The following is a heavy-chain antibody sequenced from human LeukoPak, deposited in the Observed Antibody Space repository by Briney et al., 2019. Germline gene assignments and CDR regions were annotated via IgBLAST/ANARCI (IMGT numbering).Heavy chain of an antibody. CDR2: ISSSSTI. V-gene: IGHV3-48*04. Sequence: GGSLRLSCAASGFTFSSYSMNWVRQAPGKGLEWVSYISSSSTIYYADSVKGRFTISRDNAKNSLYLQMNSLRAEDTAVYHCARVLGGYSGYGLDYWGQGTLVTVSS. J-gene: IGHJ4*02. CDR1: GFTFSSYS. CDR3: ARVLGGYSGYGLDY. D-gene: IGHD5-12*01.